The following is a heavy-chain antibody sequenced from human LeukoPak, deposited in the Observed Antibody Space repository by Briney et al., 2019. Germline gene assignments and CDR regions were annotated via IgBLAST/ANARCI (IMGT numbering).Heavy chain of an antibody. CDR3: AREWPKAARPPYYGMDV. Sequence: ASVKVSCKASGYTFTSYGISWVRQAPGQGLEWMGRINPNSGGTNYAQKFQGRVTMTRDTSISTAYMELSRLRSDDTAVYYCAREWPKAARPPYYGMDVWGQGTTVTVSS. CDR1: GYTFTSYG. J-gene: IGHJ6*02. D-gene: IGHD6-6*01. V-gene: IGHV1-2*06. CDR2: INPNSGGT.